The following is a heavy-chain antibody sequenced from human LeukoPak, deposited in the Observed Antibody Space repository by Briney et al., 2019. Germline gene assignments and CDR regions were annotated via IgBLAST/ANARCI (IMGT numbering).Heavy chain of an antibody. CDR2: IYHSGST. V-gene: IGHV4-38-2*02. Sequence: SETLSLTCTVSGYSISSGYYWGWIRQPPGKGLEWIGSIYHSGSTNYNPSLKSRVTISVDKSKNQFSLKLSSVTAADTAVYYCASPIPVVVAAKTDAFDIWGQGTMVTVSS. J-gene: IGHJ3*02. D-gene: IGHD2-15*01. CDR1: GYSISSGYY. CDR3: ASPIPVVVAAKTDAFDI.